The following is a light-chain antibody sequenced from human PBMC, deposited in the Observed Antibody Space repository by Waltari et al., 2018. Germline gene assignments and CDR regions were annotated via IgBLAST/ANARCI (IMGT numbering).Light chain of an antibody. V-gene: IGLV4-69*01. CDR1: SGHSNNI. Sequence: QLVLTQSPSASASLGASVKLTCPLASGHSNNIVAWLQRRPEKGPRYLMKVNSDGSHTKGDDIPDRFSGSSSGPERYLTISSLQSEDEADYYCQTGGHGTWVFGGGTKLTVV. CDR2: VNSDGSH. CDR3: QTGGHGTWV. J-gene: IGLJ3*02.